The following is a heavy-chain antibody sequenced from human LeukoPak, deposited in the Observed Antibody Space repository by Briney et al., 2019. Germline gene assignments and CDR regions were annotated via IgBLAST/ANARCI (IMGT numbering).Heavy chain of an antibody. D-gene: IGHD4-17*01. CDR2: ISYDGSNK. Sequence: PGGSLRLSCAASGFTFSSYAMHWVRQAPGKGLEWVAVISYDGSNKYYADSVKGRFTISRDNSKNTPYLQMNSLRAEDTAVYYCARSGTTVTTLFYWGQGTLVTVSS. CDR1: GFTFSSYA. J-gene: IGHJ4*02. V-gene: IGHV3-30-3*01. CDR3: ARSGTTVTTLFY.